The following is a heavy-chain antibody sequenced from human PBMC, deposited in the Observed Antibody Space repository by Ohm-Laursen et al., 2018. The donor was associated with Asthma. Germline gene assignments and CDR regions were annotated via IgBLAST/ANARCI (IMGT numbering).Heavy chain of an antibody. CDR3: AKVIVFRELFYYYGMDV. J-gene: IGHJ6*02. CDR2: IWYDGSNK. V-gene: IGHV3-30*02. CDR1: GFTFSSYG. D-gene: IGHD3-10*01. Sequence: SLRLSCAAFGFTFSSYGMHWVRQAPGTGLEWVALIWYDGSNKYYADSVKGRFTISRDNSKNTLYLQMNSLRAEDTAVYYCAKVIVFRELFYYYGMDVWGQGTTVTVSS.